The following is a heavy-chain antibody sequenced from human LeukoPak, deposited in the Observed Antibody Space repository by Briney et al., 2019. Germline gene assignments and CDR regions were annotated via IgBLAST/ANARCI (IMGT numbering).Heavy chain of an antibody. J-gene: IGHJ6*03. CDR1: GGSLSGYY. D-gene: IGHD3-10*01. Sequence: PSETLSLTCAVYGGSLSGYYWSWIRQPPGKGLEWIGEINHSGSTNYNPSLKSRVTISVDTSKNQFSLKLSSVTAADTAVYYCARYGGSGSYYYYYYMDVWGKGTTVTVSS. CDR2: INHSGST. CDR3: ARYGGSGSYYYYYYMDV. V-gene: IGHV4-34*01.